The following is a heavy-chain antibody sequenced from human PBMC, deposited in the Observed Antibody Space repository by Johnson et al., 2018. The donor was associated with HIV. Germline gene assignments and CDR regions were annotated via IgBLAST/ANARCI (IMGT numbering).Heavy chain of an antibody. CDR1: GFTFSSYG. J-gene: IGHJ3*02. CDR3: AKDLFTEREDDAFDI. V-gene: IGHV3-33*06. CDR2: IWYDGSNK. Sequence: QVQLVESGGGVVQPGRSLRPSCTASGFTFSSYGIHWVRQAPGKGLEWVALIWYDGSNKYYADSVKGRFTISRDTSKNTLYLQMNSLRAEDTAVYYCAKDLFTEREDDAFDIWGQGTMVTVSS. D-gene: IGHD1-26*01.